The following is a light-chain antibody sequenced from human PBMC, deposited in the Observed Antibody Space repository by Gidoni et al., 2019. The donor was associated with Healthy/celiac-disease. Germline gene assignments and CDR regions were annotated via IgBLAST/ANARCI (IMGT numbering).Light chain of an antibody. CDR2: VGTGGIVG. J-gene: IGLJ1*01. CDR3: GADHGSGSNFVYV. Sequence: QPMLTQPPSASASLEASVTLTCTLSSGYSNYKVDWYQQRPGKGPRFVMRVGTGGIVGSKGDGIPDRFSVLGSGLNRYLTIKNIQEEDESDYHCGADHGSGSNFVYVFGTGTKVTVL. V-gene: IGLV9-49*01. CDR1: SGYSNYK.